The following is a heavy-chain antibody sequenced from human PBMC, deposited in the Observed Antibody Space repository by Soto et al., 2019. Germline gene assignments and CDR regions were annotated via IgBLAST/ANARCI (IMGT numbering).Heavy chain of an antibody. J-gene: IGHJ4*02. CDR3: ARESEDLTSNFDY. Sequence: GGSLRLSWAASGFTFTRYSMNWGRQAPGKGLEWVSSISSTTNYIYYADSMKGRFTVSRDNAKNSVYLEMNSLSAEDTAVYYCARESEDLTSNFDYWGQGTLVTVSS. CDR1: GFTFTRYS. CDR2: ISSTTNYI. V-gene: IGHV3-21*01.